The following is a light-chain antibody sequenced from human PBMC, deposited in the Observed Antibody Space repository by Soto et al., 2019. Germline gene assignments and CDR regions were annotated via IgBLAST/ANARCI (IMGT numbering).Light chain of an antibody. Sequence: DIQMTQSPSTLPASVGDRVTITCRASQSISSWLAWYQQKPGKAPSLLIYAASSVQSGVPSRFSGAGSGTDFTLTIASLHPEDFAIYYCKQCYSTQWTFGQGTKVDIK. V-gene: IGKV1-5*01. CDR2: AAS. CDR1: QSISSW. J-gene: IGKJ1*01. CDR3: KQCYSTQWT.